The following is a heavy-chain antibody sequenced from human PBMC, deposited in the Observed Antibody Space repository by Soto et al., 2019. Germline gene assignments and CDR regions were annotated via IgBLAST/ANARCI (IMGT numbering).Heavy chain of an antibody. J-gene: IGHJ4*02. CDR1: GGSINNYY. V-gene: IGHV4-59*01. CDR2: IYYRGST. Sequence: PSETLSLTCTVSGGSINNYYWSWIRQPPGKGLEWIGYIYYRGSTNYNPSLKSRVTISVDTSKNQFSLKLSSVTTADTAVYYCAIFMGNSVAPTYFDYWGQGTPVTVSS. D-gene: IGHD5-12*01. CDR3: AIFMGNSVAPTYFDY.